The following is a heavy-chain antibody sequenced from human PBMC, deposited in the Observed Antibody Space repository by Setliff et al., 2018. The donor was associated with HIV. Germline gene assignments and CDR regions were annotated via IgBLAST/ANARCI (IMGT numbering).Heavy chain of an antibody. J-gene: IGHJ5*02. CDR3: ALASIVSTARWNH. CDR2: INPNSGAT. D-gene: IGHD1-26*01. CDR1: GYTFSGYY. Sequence: ASVKVSCKASGYTFSGYYLHWVRRAPGQGLEWMGWINPNSGATNYAQNFQGRVTMTRGTSISTAYMDLSSLTSDDTAVYYCALASIVSTARWNHWGRGTLVTVSS. V-gene: IGHV1-2*02.